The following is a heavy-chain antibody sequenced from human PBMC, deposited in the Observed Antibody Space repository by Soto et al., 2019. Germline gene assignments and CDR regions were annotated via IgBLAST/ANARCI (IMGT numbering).Heavy chain of an antibody. CDR2: ISGSGTTI. CDR1: GFTFSSYG. Sequence: PGGSLRLSCAASGFTFSSYGMNWVRQAPGKGLEWVSYISGSGTTIYYADSVKGRFTISRDNAKNSLYLQMNSLRAEDTAVYYCARGMTAAGHFPSDYWGQGALVTVSS. J-gene: IGHJ4*02. D-gene: IGHD6-13*01. CDR3: ARGMTAAGHFPSDY. V-gene: IGHV3-48*01.